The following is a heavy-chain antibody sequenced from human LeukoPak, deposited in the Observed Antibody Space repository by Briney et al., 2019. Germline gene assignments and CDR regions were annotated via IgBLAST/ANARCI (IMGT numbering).Heavy chain of an antibody. Sequence: ASVKVSCKASGYTFTSYGISWVRQAPGQGLEWMGWISAYNGNTNYAQKLQGRVTITTDESTSTAYMELSSLRSEDTAVYYCARGVIVVVPATTYYFDYWGQGTLVTVSS. V-gene: IGHV1-18*01. D-gene: IGHD2-2*01. J-gene: IGHJ4*02. CDR1: GYTFTSYG. CDR2: ISAYNGNT. CDR3: ARGVIVVVPATTYYFDY.